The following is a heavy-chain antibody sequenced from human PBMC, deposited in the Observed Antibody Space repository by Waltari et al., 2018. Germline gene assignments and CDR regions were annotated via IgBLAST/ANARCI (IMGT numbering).Heavy chain of an antibody. J-gene: IGHJ4*02. CDR3: ARGRIAARARYFDY. V-gene: IGHV4-34*01. D-gene: IGHD6-6*01. Sequence: QVQLQQWGAGLLKPSETLSLTCAVYGGSFSGYYWSWIRHPPGKGLEWIGEINHSGSTNYNPSLKSRVTISVDTSKNQFSLKLGSVTAADTAVYYCARGRIAARARYFDYWGQGTLVTVSS. CDR1: GGSFSGYY. CDR2: INHSGST.